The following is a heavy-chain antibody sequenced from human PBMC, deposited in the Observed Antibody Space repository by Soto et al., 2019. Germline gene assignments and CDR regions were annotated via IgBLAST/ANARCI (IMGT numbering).Heavy chain of an antibody. V-gene: IGHV1-69*01. CDR3: ASGASRWYPYFFDS. Sequence: QAQVVQSGAEVRKPGSSVKLSCKASEGTLNSYAIAWVRQAPGQGLEWMGGIIPYYNTLNYVQKFQDRVTITADDSTNTVYMELSSLRSDDTAVYFCASGASRWYPYFFDSWAQGTLVTVSS. J-gene: IGHJ4*02. CDR1: EGTLNSYA. CDR2: IIPYYNTL. D-gene: IGHD6-13*01.